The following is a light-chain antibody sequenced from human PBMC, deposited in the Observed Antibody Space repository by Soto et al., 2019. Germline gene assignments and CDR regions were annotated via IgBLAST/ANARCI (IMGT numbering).Light chain of an antibody. CDR3: SSYVNYNTFVV. J-gene: IGLJ2*01. CDR2: EVS. V-gene: IGLV2-14*01. Sequence: QPALTQPASVSGSPGQSITISCTGTSRDVGGYNYVSWHQQHPGKAPKVIITEVSNRPSGVSNRFSGSKSGNTASLTISGLQAEDEADYYCSSYVNYNTFVVFGGGTQLTVL. CDR1: SRDVGGYNY.